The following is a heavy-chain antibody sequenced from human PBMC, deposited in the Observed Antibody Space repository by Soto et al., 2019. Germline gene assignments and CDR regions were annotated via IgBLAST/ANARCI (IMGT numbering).Heavy chain of an antibody. CDR1: GFTFSSYS. Sequence: VGSLRLSCAASGFTFSSYSMNWVRQAPGKGLEWVSSISSSSSHIYYADSVKGRFTISRDNAKNSLYLQMNSLRAEDTAVYYCARDLKTYYYDSSGPTDPWGQGTLVTVSS. V-gene: IGHV3-21*01. CDR3: ARDLKTYYYDSSGPTDP. D-gene: IGHD3-22*01. CDR2: ISSSSSHI. J-gene: IGHJ5*02.